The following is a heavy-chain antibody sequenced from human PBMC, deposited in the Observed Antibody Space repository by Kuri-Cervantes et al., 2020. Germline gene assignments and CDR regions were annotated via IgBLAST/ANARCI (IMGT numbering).Heavy chain of an antibody. CDR2: IYYSGST. Sequence: ESLKISCTVSGGSVSSGSYYWSWIRQPPGKGLEWIGYIYYSGSTNYNPSLKSRVTISVDTSKNQFSLKLSSVTAADTAVYYCARGYYDSSGYTFDYWGQGTLVTVSS. J-gene: IGHJ4*02. V-gene: IGHV4-61*01. CDR3: ARGYYDSSGYTFDY. CDR1: GGSVSSGSYY. D-gene: IGHD3-22*01.